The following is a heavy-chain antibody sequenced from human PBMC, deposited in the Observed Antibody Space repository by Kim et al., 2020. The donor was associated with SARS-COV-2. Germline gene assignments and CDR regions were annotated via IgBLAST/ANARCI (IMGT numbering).Heavy chain of an antibody. CDR2: ISYSGST. V-gene: IGHV4-59*08. CDR3: ARRSGDFRPNDY. J-gene: IGHJ4*02. Sequence: SQTLSLTCTVSGGSISSYYWSWIRQPPGKGLEWIGYISYSGSTNYNPSLKSRVTISVDTSKNQFSLNLSSVTAADTAIYYCARRSGDFRPNDYWGKGALVTVSS. D-gene: IGHD4-17*01. CDR1: GGSISSYY.